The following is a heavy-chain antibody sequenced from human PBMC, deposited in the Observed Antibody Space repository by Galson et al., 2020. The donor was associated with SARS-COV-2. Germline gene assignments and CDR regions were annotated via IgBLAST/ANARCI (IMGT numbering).Heavy chain of an antibody. CDR2: ISRSGGNT. CDR3: AKPLSGSYWGGFDS. CDR1: GFIFSSYA. V-gene: IGHV3-23*01. D-gene: IGHD1-26*01. J-gene: IGHJ4*02. Sequence: GGSLRLSCAGSGFIFSSYAMSWVRQAPGKGLEWVSSISRSGGNTYYADSVKGRFTISRDNSKNTLYLQMNSLRAEDTAVYYCAKPLSGSYWGGFDSWGQGTLVTVSS.